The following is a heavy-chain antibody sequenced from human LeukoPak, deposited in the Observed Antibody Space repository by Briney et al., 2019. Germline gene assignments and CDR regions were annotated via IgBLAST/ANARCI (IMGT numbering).Heavy chain of an antibody. CDR2: IKEDGGDT. J-gene: IGHJ4*02. CDR3: AKRTDYSNYGPFDY. V-gene: IGHV3-7*05. CDR1: GFTFSKSW. D-gene: IGHD4-11*01. Sequence: GGSLRLSCAASGFTFSKSWMTWVRQAPGKGLQWVAHIKEDGGDTYYVDSVKGRFTVSRDNGKTSVYLQMNSLRAEDTAVYYCAKRTDYSNYGPFDYWGQGTLVTVSS.